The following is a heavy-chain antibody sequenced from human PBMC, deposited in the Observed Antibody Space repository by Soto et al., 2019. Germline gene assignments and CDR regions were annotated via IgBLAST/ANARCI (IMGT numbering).Heavy chain of an antibody. CDR1: GGSISTTNW. V-gene: IGHV4-4*02. Sequence: QVQLQESGPGLVKPSGTLSLTCAVSGGSISTTNWWTWVRQPPGKGLEWIGEIYHSGSTNYNPSLKSRVTMSVDKSKNLFSLTLSSVTAADTAMYYSARVRANVYGLDVWGQGTTVTVSS. CDR2: IYHSGST. J-gene: IGHJ6*02. CDR3: ARVRANVYGLDV.